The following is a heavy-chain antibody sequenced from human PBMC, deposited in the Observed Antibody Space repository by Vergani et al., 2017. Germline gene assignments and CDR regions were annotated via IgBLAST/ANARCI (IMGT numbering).Heavy chain of an antibody. CDR2: INHSGST. Sequence: QVQLQQWGAGLLKPSETLSLTCAVYGGSFSGYYWSWIRQPPGKGLEWIGEINHSGSTNYNPSLKSRVTIPVDTSKNQFSLKLSSVTAADTAVYYCARGAQYCSSTSCYTSPFDYWGQGTLVTVSS. D-gene: IGHD2-2*02. CDR1: GGSFSGYY. J-gene: IGHJ4*02. V-gene: IGHV4-34*01. CDR3: ARGAQYCSSTSCYTSPFDY.